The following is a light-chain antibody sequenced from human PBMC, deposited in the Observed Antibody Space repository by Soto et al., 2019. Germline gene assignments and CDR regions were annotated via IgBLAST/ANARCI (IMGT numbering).Light chain of an antibody. J-gene: IGKJ1*01. CDR3: HQYGSSSWT. Sequence: EIVLTQSPGTLSLSPGERAPLSCRASQSVSSSYLAWYQQKPGQAPRLLIYGASSRATGISDRFSGSGSGTDFTLTISRLEPEDFAVYYCHQYGSSSWTFGQGTKVDIK. CDR2: GAS. CDR1: QSVSSSY. V-gene: IGKV3-20*01.